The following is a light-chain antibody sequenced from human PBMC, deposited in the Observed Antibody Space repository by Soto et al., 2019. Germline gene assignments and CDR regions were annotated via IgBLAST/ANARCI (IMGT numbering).Light chain of an antibody. CDR3: CSYAGSYTWV. V-gene: IGLV2-11*01. CDR2: DVS. Sequence: QSALTQPRSVSGSPGQSLTISCTGTSSDVGGYNYVSWYQQHPGKAPKLMIYDVSNRPSGVPDRFSGSKSVNTASLTISGLQAEDEADYYCCSYAGSYTWVFGGGTKVTVL. J-gene: IGLJ3*02. CDR1: SSDVGGYNY.